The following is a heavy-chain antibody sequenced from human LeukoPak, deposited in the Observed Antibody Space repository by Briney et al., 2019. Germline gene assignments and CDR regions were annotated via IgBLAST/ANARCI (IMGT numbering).Heavy chain of an antibody. Sequence: PSETLSLTCTVSGGSISSSSYYWGWIRQPPGKGLEWIGSIYYSGSTYYNPSLKSRVAISADTSKNQFSLKLSSVTAADTAVYYCARQTYDSSYWGQGTLVTVSS. CDR3: ARQTYDSSY. CDR2: IYYSGST. CDR1: GGSISSSSYY. D-gene: IGHD5-12*01. J-gene: IGHJ4*02. V-gene: IGHV4-39*01.